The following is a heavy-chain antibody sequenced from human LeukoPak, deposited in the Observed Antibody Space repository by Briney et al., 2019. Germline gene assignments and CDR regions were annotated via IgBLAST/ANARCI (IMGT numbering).Heavy chain of an antibody. CDR3: ARGLAFDNTNYFDS. V-gene: IGHV3-30-3*01. CDR2: ISYDGSNK. D-gene: IGHD3-9*01. CDR1: GFTFSSYA. J-gene: IGHJ4*02. Sequence: GGSLRLSCAASGFTFSSYAMHWVRQAPGKGLEWVAVISYDGSNKYYADSVKGRFTISRDNAKNSLYLQMHSPRGEDTAVYYCARGLAFDNTNYFDSWGQGALVTVSS.